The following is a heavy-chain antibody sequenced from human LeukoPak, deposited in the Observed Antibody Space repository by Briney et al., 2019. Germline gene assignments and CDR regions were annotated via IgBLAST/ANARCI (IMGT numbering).Heavy chain of an antibody. CDR2: IRSSGSTI. Sequence: GGSLRLSCAASGFTFGTYEMNWVRQAPGKGLEWVSYIRSSGSTIYYADSVKGRFTISRDNAKNSLYLQMNSLRAEDTAVYYCARLGYCSGGSCYSDGDYYYYYGMDVWGQGTTVTVSS. D-gene: IGHD2-15*01. J-gene: IGHJ6*02. CDR3: ARLGYCSGGSCYSDGDYYYYYGMDV. V-gene: IGHV3-48*03. CDR1: GFTFGTYE.